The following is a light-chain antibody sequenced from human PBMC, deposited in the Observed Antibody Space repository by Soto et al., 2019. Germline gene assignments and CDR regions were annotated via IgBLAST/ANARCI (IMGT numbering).Light chain of an antibody. V-gene: IGLV1-44*01. Sequence: QSVLTQPPSASGTPGQRVTISCSGSSSNIGTNTVNWYRQPPTPGAAPKLLIYTDNHRPSGVPDRFSGSKSGTSASLAIRGLQSEDEADYYCAAWDDRLNAVLFGGGTKLTVL. CDR1: SSNIGTNT. CDR2: TDN. J-gene: IGLJ2*01. CDR3: AAWDDRLNAVL.